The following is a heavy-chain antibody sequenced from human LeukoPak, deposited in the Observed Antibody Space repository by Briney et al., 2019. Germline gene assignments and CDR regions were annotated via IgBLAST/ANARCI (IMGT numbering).Heavy chain of an antibody. D-gene: IGHD6-19*01. J-gene: IGHJ4*02. CDR3: ARVLRVFRTRVAVAGTLNFDY. Sequence: PGGSLRLSCAASGFTVSSNYMSWVRQAPGKGLEWVSVIYSGGSTYYADSVKGRFTISRDNSKNTLYLQMNSLRAEDTAVYYCARVLRVFRTRVAVAGTLNFDYWGQGTLVTVSS. V-gene: IGHV3-66*01. CDR2: IYSGGST. CDR1: GFTVSSNY.